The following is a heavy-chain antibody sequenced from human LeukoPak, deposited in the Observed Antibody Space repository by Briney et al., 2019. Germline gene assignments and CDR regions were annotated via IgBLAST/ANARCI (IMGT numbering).Heavy chain of an antibody. J-gene: IGHJ4*02. CDR1: GFTFSSYA. CDR3: ASSADPDYYGSGSPGYFDY. CDR2: ISYDGSNK. Sequence: SGGSLRLSCAASGFTFSSYAMSWVRQAPGKGLEWVAVISYDGSNKYYADSVKGRFTISRDNSKNTLYLQMNSLRAEDTAVYYCASSADPDYYGSGSPGYFDYWGQGTLVTVSS. D-gene: IGHD3-10*01. V-gene: IGHV3-30-3*01.